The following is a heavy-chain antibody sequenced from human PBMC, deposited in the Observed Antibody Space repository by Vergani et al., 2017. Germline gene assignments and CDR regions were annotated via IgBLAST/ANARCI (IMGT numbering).Heavy chain of an antibody. V-gene: IGHV2-5*02. J-gene: IGHJ4*02. Sequence: QITLMESGPTLMKPTQTLTLTCTFSGFSLSTRGVGVGWIRQPPGKALEWLALIYWDDDKRYSPSLKSRLTITKDTSKNQVVLTMTNMDPVDTATYYCAHRDTYSYGYYFDYWGQGTLVTVSS. CDR3: AHRDTYSYGYYFDY. D-gene: IGHD5-18*01. CDR2: IYWDDDK. CDR1: GFSLSTRGVG.